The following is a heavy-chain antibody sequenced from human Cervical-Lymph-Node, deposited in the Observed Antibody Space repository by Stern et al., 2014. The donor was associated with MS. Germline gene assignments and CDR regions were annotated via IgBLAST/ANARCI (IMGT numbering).Heavy chain of an antibody. CDR1: GGTSRRYA. V-gene: IGHV1-69*18. CDR2: IIPISGTA. J-gene: IGHJ5*02. CDR3: ARGGRAVTAWYDP. D-gene: IGHD2-21*02. Sequence: QVQLVQSGAEVKKPGSSVKVSCKASGGTSRRYAISWVRQAPGQGLEWMGMIIPISGTASYAQKFKGRVTITADESTSTAYMELSSLRSDDTAVYYCARGGRAVTAWYDPWGQGTLVTVSS.